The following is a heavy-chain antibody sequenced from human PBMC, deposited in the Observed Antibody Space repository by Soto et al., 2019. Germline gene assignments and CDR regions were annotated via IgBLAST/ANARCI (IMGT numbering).Heavy chain of an antibody. CDR3: ARGGSGSQTVGY. D-gene: IGHD1-26*01. CDR1: GFTVSNNY. V-gene: IGHV3-66*01. Sequence: EVQVVESGGGLVQPGGSLRLSCAASGFTVSNNYMTWVRQAPGKGLEWVSLIYSRGGTDYADSVKDRFTISRDNSKNMVYLQMNSLRVEDTVVYYCARGGSGSQTVGYWGQGARVTVSS. J-gene: IGHJ4*02. CDR2: IYSRGGT.